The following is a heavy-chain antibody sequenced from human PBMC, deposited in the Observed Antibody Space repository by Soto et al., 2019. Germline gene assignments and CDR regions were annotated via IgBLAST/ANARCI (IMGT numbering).Heavy chain of an antibody. V-gene: IGHV3-21*01. J-gene: IGHJ6*03. D-gene: IGHD2-2*01. CDR1: GFTFSTYS. CDR2: ISGGGSSI. Sequence: EVHLVESGGGLVKPGGSLRLSCAASGFTFSTYSMDWVRQAPGKGLEWVSSISGGGSSIYSADSVKGRFSISRDNAKNSPYLQMNSLRAEDTAVYYCARVRAYSVIPGDAAEDSYMDVWGRGTTVTVSS. CDR3: ARVRAYSVIPGDAAEDSYMDV.